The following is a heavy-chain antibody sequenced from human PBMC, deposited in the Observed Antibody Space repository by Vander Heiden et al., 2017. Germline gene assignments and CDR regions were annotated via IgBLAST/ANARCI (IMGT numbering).Heavy chain of an antibody. CDR1: GYSISSSNR. CDR3: ARTETESLSYFYPHYYFDY. D-gene: IGHD1-26*01. J-gene: IGHJ4*02. V-gene: IGHV4-28*01. CDR2: NYYSGST. Sequence: QVQLQESGPGLVKPSATLSLTCAVSGYSISSSNRWGWIRQPPGKGLEWLGYNYYSGSTYYSPPLTSRVTMSVDTSKDQFSLILSSVSVVDTAMYYCARTETESLSYFYPHYYFDYWGQGTLVTVSS.